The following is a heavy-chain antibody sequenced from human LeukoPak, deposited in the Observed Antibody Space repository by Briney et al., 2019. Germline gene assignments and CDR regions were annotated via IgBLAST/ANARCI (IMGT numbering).Heavy chain of an antibody. CDR2: ISAYNGNT. CDR3: ARDRRMVRGVYEHDY. J-gene: IGHJ4*02. Sequence: ASVKVSCKASGYTFTSYGISWVRQAPGHGLEWMGWISAYNGNTNYAQKLQGRVTMTTDTSTSTAYMELRSLRSDDTAVYYCARDRRMVRGVYEHDYWGQGTLVTVSS. D-gene: IGHD3-10*01. CDR1: GYTFTSYG. V-gene: IGHV1-18*01.